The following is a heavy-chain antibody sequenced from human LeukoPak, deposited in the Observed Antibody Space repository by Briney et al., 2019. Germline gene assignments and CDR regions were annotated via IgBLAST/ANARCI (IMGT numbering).Heavy chain of an antibody. CDR3: AGYSSSPFYYYYYDMDV. CDR2: VIPIFGTA. D-gene: IGHD6-13*01. J-gene: IGHJ6*02. V-gene: IGHV1-69*13. CDR1: GGTFSSYA. Sequence: SVKVSCKASGGTFSSYAISWVRQAPGQGLEWMGGVIPIFGTANYAQKFQGRVTITADESTSTAYMELSSLRSEDTAVYYCAGYSSSPFYYYYYDMDVWGQGTTVTVSS.